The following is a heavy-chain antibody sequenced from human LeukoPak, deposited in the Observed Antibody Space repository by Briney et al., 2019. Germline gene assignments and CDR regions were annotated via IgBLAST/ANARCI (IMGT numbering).Heavy chain of an antibody. CDR1: GFTFSNYW. V-gene: IGHV3-74*01. D-gene: IGHD6-25*01. CDR2: TSSGGSTT. J-gene: IGHJ4*02. Sequence: GGSLRLSCVASGFTFSNYWMDWVRQAPGKGLVWVSRTSSGGSTTTYADSVKGRFTISRDNAKNTLYLQMNSLRAEDTAVYCCAREIAASGYIDYWGQGTLVTISS. CDR3: AREIAASGYIDY.